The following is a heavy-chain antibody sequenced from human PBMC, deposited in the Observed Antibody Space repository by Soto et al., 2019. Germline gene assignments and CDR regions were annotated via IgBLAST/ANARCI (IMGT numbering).Heavy chain of an antibody. V-gene: IGHV2-5*02. Sequence: QITLKESGPPLLKPTQTLTLTCSFSGFSLTSSGAGVGWIRQPPGKALERLAVIYWDEDKRYSPSLRSRLTIXXAXSXXLVVLTMTNLAPADTATYFCAHAHAGHRRQDPFAYWGQGTLVTVSS. CDR1: GFSLTSSGAG. D-gene: IGHD6-13*01. J-gene: IGHJ4*02. CDR3: AHAHAGHRRQDPFAY. CDR2: IYWDEDK.